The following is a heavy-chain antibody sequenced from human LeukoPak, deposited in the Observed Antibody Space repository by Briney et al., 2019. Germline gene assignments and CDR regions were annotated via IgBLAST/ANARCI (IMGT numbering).Heavy chain of an antibody. CDR1: GFTFSSYS. J-gene: IGHJ5*02. CDR3: ARSGTLLLWFGETRVSWFDP. V-gene: IGHV3-48*02. CDR2: ISSSSSTI. D-gene: IGHD3-10*01. Sequence: GGSLSLSCAASGFTFSSYSMNWVRQAPGKGLEWVSYISSSSSTIYYADSVKGRFTISRDNAKNSLYLQMNSLRDEDTAVYYCARSGTLLLWFGETRVSWFDPWGQGTLVTVSS.